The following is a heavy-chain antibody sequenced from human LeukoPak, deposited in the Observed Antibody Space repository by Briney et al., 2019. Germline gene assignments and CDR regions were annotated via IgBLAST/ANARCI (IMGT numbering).Heavy chain of an antibody. D-gene: IGHD2-15*01. CDR2: IYYSGST. CDR3: ARDCSGGSCYVDGMDV. V-gene: IGHV4-59*01. J-gene: IGHJ6*02. CDR1: GGSISSYY. Sequence: PSDTLSLTCTVSGGSISSYYWSWIRQPPGKGLEWIGYIYYSGSTNYNPSLKSRVTISVDTSKNQFSLKLSSVTAADTAVYYCARDCSGGSCYVDGMDVWGQGTTVTVSS.